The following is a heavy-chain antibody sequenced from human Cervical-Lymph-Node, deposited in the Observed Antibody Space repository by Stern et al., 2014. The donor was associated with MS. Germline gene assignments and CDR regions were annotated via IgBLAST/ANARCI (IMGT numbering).Heavy chain of an antibody. CDR2: IKSKTDDETP. J-gene: IGHJ6*02. CDR1: GFTFSSAW. D-gene: IGHD3-22*01. CDR3: RTEYHYYGLDV. Sequence: EVQLVESGGGLVKPGGSLKLSCEASGFTFSSAWLSWVRQAPGKGLEWVGRIKSKTDDETPDYAAPVKGRFTISKDESKNTLYLLMNALKTEDTAVYYCRTEYHYYGLDVWGQGTTVTVSS. V-gene: IGHV3-15*01.